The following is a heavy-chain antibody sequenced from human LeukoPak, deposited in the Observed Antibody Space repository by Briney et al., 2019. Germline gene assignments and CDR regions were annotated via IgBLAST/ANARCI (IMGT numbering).Heavy chain of an antibody. J-gene: IGHJ4*02. CDR1: GFTFSTYW. Sequence: GGSLRLSCAASGFTFSTYWMHWVRQAPGKGLVWVSRINSDGSSTSYADSVKGRFTISRDNSKNTLYLQMNSLRAEDTAVYYCAKTLSLPGYSSSWYWYYFDYWGQGALVTVSS. CDR2: INSDGSST. V-gene: IGHV3-74*01. CDR3: AKTLSLPGYSSSWYWYYFDY. D-gene: IGHD6-13*01.